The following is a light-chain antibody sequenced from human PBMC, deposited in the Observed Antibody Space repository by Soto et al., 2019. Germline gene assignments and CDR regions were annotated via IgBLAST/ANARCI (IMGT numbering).Light chain of an antibody. Sequence: EIVLTQFPGTLSLSPGERATLSCRASQSVDSSYLAWYQQKPGQAPRLLMYGASSRATGIPERFSGSGSGTDFTLTISRLEPEDFAVYYCQQYGGSPGYTFGHGTKLEIK. V-gene: IGKV3-20*01. CDR1: QSVDSSY. CDR2: GAS. CDR3: QQYGGSPGYT. J-gene: IGKJ2*01.